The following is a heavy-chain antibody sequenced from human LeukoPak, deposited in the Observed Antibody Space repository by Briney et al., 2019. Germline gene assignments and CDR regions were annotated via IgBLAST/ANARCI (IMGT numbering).Heavy chain of an antibody. CDR3: VRDAPTNGVWYSGFDY. D-gene: IGHD2-8*01. V-gene: IGHV3-48*01. J-gene: IGHJ4*02. CDR1: GFTLSTYS. CDR2: ITSSNSTL. Sequence: AGGSLRLSCAASGFTLSTYSMNWVRQAPGKGLECVSYITSSNSTLYYADSVKGRFTISRDNAKNSLYLQMNSLRVEDTAVYYCVRDAPTNGVWYSGFDYWGQGTLVTVSS.